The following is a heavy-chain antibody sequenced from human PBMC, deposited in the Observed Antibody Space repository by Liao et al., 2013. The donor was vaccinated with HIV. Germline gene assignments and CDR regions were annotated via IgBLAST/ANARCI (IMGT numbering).Heavy chain of an antibody. J-gene: IGHJ4*02. CDR2: IYHSGST. CDR1: GGSISSSAYY. D-gene: IGHD2-2*01. V-gene: IGHV4-39*07. CDR3: ASGTTTDPPLFDY. Sequence: QLQLQESGPGLVKPSETLSLTCTVSGGSISSSAYYWGWIRQPPGKGLEWIGYIYHSGSTYYNPSLKSRVTISVDRSKNQFSLKLTSVTAADTAVYYCASGTTTDPPLFDYWGQGTLVTVSS.